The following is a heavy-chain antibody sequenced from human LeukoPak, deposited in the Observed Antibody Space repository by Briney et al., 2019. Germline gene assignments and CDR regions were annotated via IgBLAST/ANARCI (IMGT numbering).Heavy chain of an antibody. CDR3: ARHPPFDYGDHQYNAFDI. J-gene: IGHJ3*02. CDR1: GYSFTSYW. V-gene: IGHV5-51*01. Sequence: GESLKISCKGSGYSFTSYWIGWVRQMPGKGLEWMGIIYPGDSDTRYSPSFQGQVTISADKSISTAYLQWSSLKASDTAMYYCARHPPFDYGDHQYNAFDIWGQGTMVTVSS. CDR2: IYPGDSDT. D-gene: IGHD4-17*01.